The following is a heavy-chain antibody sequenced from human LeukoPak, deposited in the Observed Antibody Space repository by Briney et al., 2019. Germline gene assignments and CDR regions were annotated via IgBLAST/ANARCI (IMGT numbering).Heavy chain of an antibody. Sequence: GGSLRLSCAASGFTFSSYCMHWVRQAPGKGLVWVSRINSEGSSTRYADTVKGRIIISRDNAKNTLYLQMNSLRAEDTAVYYCARLQVNPDAFDIWGQGTMVTVSS. J-gene: IGHJ3*02. V-gene: IGHV3-74*01. CDR2: INSEGSST. CDR1: GFTFSSYC. CDR3: ARLQVNPDAFDI. D-gene: IGHD4-11*01.